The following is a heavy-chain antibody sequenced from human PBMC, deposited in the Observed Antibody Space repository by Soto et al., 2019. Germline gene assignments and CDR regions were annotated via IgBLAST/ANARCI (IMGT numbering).Heavy chain of an antibody. V-gene: IGHV3-33*01. CDR2: IWYDGSNK. CDR3: ARDQSRVVVAANNWFDP. J-gene: IGHJ5*02. CDR1: GFTFSSYG. Sequence: QVQLVESGGGVVQPGRSLRLSCAASGFTFSSYGMHWVRQAPGKGLEWVAVIWYDGSNKYYADSVKGRFTISRDNSKNTLYLQMNSLSAEDTAVYYCARDQSRVVVAANNWFDPWGQGTLVTVSS. D-gene: IGHD2-15*01.